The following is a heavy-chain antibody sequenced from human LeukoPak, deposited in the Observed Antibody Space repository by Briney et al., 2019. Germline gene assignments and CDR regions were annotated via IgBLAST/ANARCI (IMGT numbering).Heavy chain of an antibody. CDR1: GFIFSRYW. CDR3: ARDRGRGFDL. CDR2: IKEDGKDK. J-gene: IGHJ5*02. Sequence: GSLRLSCAASGFIFSRYWMTWVRQAPGKGLEWVANIKEDGKDKYCVDSVKGRFTISKDNAKNSLYLQMNSLRADDTAVYYCARDRGRGFDLWGQGTLVTVSS. V-gene: IGHV3-7*01.